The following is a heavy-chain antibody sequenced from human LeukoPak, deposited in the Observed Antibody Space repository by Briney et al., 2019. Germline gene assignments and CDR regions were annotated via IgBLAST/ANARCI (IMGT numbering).Heavy chain of an antibody. J-gene: IGHJ5*02. V-gene: IGHV3-23*01. D-gene: IGHD6-13*01. CDR3: AKDNYHSSSFLNWFDP. CDR2: ISGSGGST. Sequence: GGSLRLSCAASGFTLSSYAMSWVGQAPRKGLEWVSAISGSGGSTYYADSVKGRFTISRDNSKNTLYLHMNRLRAEATAVYYCAKDNYHSSSFLNWFDPWGEGTLVTVSS. CDR1: GFTLSSYA.